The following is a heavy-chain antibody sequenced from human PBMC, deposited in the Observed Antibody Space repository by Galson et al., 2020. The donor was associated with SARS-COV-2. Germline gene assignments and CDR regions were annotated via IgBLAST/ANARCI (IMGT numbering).Heavy chain of an antibody. CDR1: GFTFDDYA. D-gene: IGHD3-10*01. J-gene: IGHJ6*02. V-gene: IGHV3-9*01. Sequence: GGSLRLSCAASGFTFDDYAMHWVRQAPGKGLEWVSGISWNSGSIGYADSVKGRFTISRDNAKNSLYLQMNSLRAEDTALYYCAKDTYYYGSGNYYYGMDVWGQGTTVTVSS. CDR3: AKDTYYYGSGNYYYGMDV. CDR2: ISWNSGSI.